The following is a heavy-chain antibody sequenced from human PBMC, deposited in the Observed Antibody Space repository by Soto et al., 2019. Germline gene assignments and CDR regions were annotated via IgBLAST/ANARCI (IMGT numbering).Heavy chain of an antibody. Sequence: QVQLVQSGAEVKKPGSSVQVSCKASGGTFSSYAISWVRQAPGQGLEWLGGIIPIFGTANYAQKFQGRVTITADESTSTAYMELSSLRSEDTAVYYCARGHIVATINHYYYGMDVWGQGTTVTVSS. J-gene: IGHJ6*02. CDR3: ARGHIVATINHYYYGMDV. V-gene: IGHV1-69*01. CDR1: GGTFSSYA. CDR2: IIPIFGTA. D-gene: IGHD5-12*01.